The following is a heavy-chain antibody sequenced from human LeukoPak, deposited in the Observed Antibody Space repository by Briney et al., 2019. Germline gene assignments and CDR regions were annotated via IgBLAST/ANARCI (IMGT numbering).Heavy chain of an antibody. D-gene: IGHD2-15*01. CDR1: GFPFDDYA. CDR2: LCWCKGSI. Sequence: GESLTLSCTRSGFPFDDYAMHCVRQAPGESLEGVLSLCWCKGSIGYLAPVSGRFTSSSDNAKIFLYLQMNSLRAEDTALDYGAREKDGSALGSSFDYWGQGTMVTVSS. J-gene: IGHJ4*02. CDR3: AREKDGSALGSSFDY. V-gene: IGHV3-9*01.